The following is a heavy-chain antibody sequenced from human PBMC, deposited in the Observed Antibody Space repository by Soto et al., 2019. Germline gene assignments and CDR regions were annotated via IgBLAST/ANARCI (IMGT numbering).Heavy chain of an antibody. V-gene: IGHV4-31*03. Sequence: SETLSLTCTVSGGSISSGGYYWSWIRQHPGKGLEWIGYIYYSGSTYYNPSLKSRVTISVDTSKNQFSLKLSSVTAADTAVYYCARGRYGSGSYYYYYMDVWGKGTTVTVSS. D-gene: IGHD3-10*01. J-gene: IGHJ6*03. CDR3: ARGRYGSGSYYYYYMDV. CDR1: GGSISSGGYY. CDR2: IYYSGST.